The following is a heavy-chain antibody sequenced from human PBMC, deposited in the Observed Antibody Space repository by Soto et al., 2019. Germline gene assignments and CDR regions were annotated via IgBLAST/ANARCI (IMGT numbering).Heavy chain of an antibody. CDR1: GAPIASGVSS. D-gene: IGHD3-16*02. J-gene: IGHJ4*02. CDR2: IYYSGST. CDR3: ARVVVWGSYQLFDY. V-gene: IGHV4-30-4*01. Sequence: PSGTLSPTAPSLGAPIASGVSSWGWIRKPPVKGLEWIGYIYYSGSTYYNPSLKSRVTISVDTSKNQFSLKLSSVTAADTAVYYCARVVVWGSYQLFDYWGQGTLVTVSS.